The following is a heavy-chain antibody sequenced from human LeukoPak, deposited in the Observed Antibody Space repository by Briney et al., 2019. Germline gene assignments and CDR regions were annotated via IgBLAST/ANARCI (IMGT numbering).Heavy chain of an antibody. CDR2: IYYSGST. CDR1: GGSISSYY. V-gene: IGHV4-59*01. Sequence: PSETLSLTCTVSGGSISSYYWSWIRQPPGKGLEWIGYIYYSGSTNYNPSLKSRVTISVDTSKNQFSLKLSSVTAADTAVYYCAREDPSYYDILTGSERWFDPWGQGTLVTVSS. J-gene: IGHJ5*02. D-gene: IGHD3-9*01. CDR3: AREDPSYYDILTGSERWFDP.